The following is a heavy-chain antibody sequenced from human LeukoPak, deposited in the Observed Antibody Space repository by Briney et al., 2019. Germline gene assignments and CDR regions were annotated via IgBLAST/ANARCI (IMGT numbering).Heavy chain of an antibody. CDR2: FDPEDGET. CDR3: AAHYDILTGWEIDY. J-gene: IGHJ4*02. Sequence: ASVKVSCKVSGYTPTELSMHWVRQAPGKGLEWMGGFDPEDGETIYAQKFQGRVTMTEDTSTDTAYMELSSLRSEDTAVYYCAAHYDILTGWEIDYWGQGTLVTVSS. D-gene: IGHD3-9*01. CDR1: GYTPTELS. V-gene: IGHV1-24*01.